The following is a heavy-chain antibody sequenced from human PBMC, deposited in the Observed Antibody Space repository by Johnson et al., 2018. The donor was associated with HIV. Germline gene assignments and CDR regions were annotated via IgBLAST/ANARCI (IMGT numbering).Heavy chain of an antibody. CDR3: AKFAVAGFDI. D-gene: IGHD6-19*01. V-gene: IGHV3-30*18. CDR1: GFTFSNYA. J-gene: IGHJ3*02. Sequence: QVQLVESGGGVVQPGRSLRLSCAASGFTFSNYAMHWVRQAPGKGLEWVAVIWYDGSNKYYADSVQGRFTISRDNSKNTLYLRMNTLGPEDTAVYYCAKFAVAGFDIWGQGTMVTVSS. CDR2: IWYDGSNK.